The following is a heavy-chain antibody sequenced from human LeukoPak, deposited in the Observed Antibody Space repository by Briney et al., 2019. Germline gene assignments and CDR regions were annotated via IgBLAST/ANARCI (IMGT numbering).Heavy chain of an antibody. CDR3: ARWGSGSYLGSYDAFDI. CDR1: GGSFSGYY. Sequence: SETLSLTCAVYGGSFSGYYWSWIRQPPGKGLEWIGEINHSGSTNYNPSLKSRVTISVDTSNNQFSLKLSSVTAADTDVYYCARWGSGSYLGSYDAFDIWGQGKMVTVSS. J-gene: IGHJ3*02. D-gene: IGHD1-26*01. V-gene: IGHV4-34*01. CDR2: INHSGST.